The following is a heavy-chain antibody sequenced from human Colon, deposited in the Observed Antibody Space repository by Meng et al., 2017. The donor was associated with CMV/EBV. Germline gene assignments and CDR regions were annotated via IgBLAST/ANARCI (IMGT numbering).Heavy chain of an antibody. CDR1: GFTFSSHW. D-gene: IGHD3-3*01. J-gene: IGHJ3*02. CDR3: TRAAPHHYDFWSGYFSAFDI. Sequence: GESLKISCEASGFTFSSHWMHWVRQAPGKGLVWVSCLNSDGSITRYADSVKGRFTISRDNAKNTVYLQMNSLRVEETAVYYCTRAAPHHYDFWSGYFSAFDIWGQGTMVTVSS. V-gene: IGHV3-74*01. CDR2: LNSDGSIT.